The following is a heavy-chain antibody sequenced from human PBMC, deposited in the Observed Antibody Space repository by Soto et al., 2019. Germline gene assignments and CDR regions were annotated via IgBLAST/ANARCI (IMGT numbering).Heavy chain of an antibody. CDR2: INPSGGST. D-gene: IGHD6-13*01. V-gene: IGHV1-46*01. CDR3: ARDGKAAGNPADYYFDY. Sequence: ASVKVSCKASGYTFTSYYMHCVRQAPGQGLEWMGIINPSGGSTSYAQKFQGRVTMTRDTSTSTVYMELSSLRSEDTAVYYCARDGKAAGNPADYYFDYWGQGTLVTVSS. CDR1: GYTFTSYY. J-gene: IGHJ4*02.